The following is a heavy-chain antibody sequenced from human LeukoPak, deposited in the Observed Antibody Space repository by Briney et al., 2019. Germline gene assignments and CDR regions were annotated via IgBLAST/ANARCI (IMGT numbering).Heavy chain of an antibody. V-gene: IGHV3-74*01. Sequence: GGSLRLSCAASGFTFSSYWMHWVRQAPGKGLVWVSRINSDGSSTSYADSVKGRFTISRDNSKNTLYLQMNSLRAEDTAVYYCARGRMGGYFDYWGQGSLVTVSS. D-gene: IGHD3-16*01. CDR2: INSDGSST. CDR3: ARGRMGGYFDY. J-gene: IGHJ4*02. CDR1: GFTFSSYW.